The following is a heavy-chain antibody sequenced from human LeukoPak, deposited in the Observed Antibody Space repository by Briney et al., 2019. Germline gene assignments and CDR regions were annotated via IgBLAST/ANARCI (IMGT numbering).Heavy chain of an antibody. CDR1: GYTFTGYY. CDR2: INPNSGGT. V-gene: IGHV1-2*02. CDR3: ARAWYSSGWYYFDY. D-gene: IGHD6-19*01. J-gene: IGHJ4*02. Sequence: ASVKVSCKASGYTFTGYYMHWVRQAPGQGLEWMGWINPNSGGTNYAQKFQGRVTMTRDTSISTAYMELSSLRSEDTAVYYCARAWYSSGWYYFDYWGQGTLVTVSS.